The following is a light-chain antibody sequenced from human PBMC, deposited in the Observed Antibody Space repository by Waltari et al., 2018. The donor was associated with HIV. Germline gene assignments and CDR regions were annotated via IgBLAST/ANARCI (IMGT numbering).Light chain of an antibody. Sequence: QSALTQPPSASGSLGQSVTISCTGSSSDIGAYDSVSWFQQHPRSAPKLLLYEVTRRPSAASDRFSGSRSGSTAFLTVAGLQPDDEATYFCSSSGDSLRVLFGGGTNVTVL. CDR1: SSDIGAYDS. CDR3: SSSGDSLRVL. J-gene: IGLJ2*01. CDR2: EVT. V-gene: IGLV2-8*01.